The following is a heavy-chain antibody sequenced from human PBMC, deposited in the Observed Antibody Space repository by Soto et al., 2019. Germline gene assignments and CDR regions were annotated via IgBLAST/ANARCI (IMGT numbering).Heavy chain of an antibody. CDR1: GLTFSNYA. D-gene: IGHD3-10*01. V-gene: IGHV3-23*01. J-gene: IGHJ4*02. Sequence: GGSLRLSCATSGLTFSNYAMSWVRQAPGGGLEWVSSMSGSSSTTYYADSVRGRFTISRDRSKNTLYLQMNSLRAEDTAVYYCAKGPHVLLWFGELPYFDYWGQGTLVTVSS. CDR2: MSGSSSTT. CDR3: AKGPHVLLWFGELPYFDY.